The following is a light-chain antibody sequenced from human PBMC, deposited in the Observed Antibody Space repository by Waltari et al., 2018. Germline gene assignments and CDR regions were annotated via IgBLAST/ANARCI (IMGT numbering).Light chain of an antibody. CDR1: QSVLYSSNNKNY. J-gene: IGKJ3*01. V-gene: IGKV4-1*01. Sequence: DIVMTQSPDSLAVSLGERATINCKYSQSVLYSSNNKNYLAWYKQKPGQTPKLLIYWASTRESGVPDRFSGSGSGTDFTLTISSLQAEDVAVYYCQQYYSTPFTFGPGTKVDIK. CDR2: WAS. CDR3: QQYYSTPFT.